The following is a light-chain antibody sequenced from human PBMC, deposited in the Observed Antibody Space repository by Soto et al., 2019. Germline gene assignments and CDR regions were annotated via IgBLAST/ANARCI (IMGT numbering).Light chain of an antibody. Sequence: QSVLTQPASVSGSPGQSITISCTGTSSDVGGYNYVSWYQQHPVKAPKLMIYDVTNRPSGVSDRFSGSKSGNTASLTISGLQAEDEADYYCSSYTSSSTPYVFGTGTNLTVL. V-gene: IGLV2-14*01. J-gene: IGLJ1*01. CDR2: DVT. CDR3: SSYTSSSTPYV. CDR1: SSDVGGYNY.